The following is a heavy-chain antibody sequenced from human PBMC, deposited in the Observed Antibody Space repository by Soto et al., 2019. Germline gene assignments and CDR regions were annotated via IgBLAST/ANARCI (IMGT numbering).Heavy chain of an antibody. CDR1: GGSISSSSYY. J-gene: IGHJ4*02. D-gene: IGHD2-15*01. V-gene: IGHV4-39*01. Sequence: SETLSLTCTVSGGSISSSSYYWGWIRQPPGKGLEWIGSIYYSGSTYYNPSLKSRVTISVDTSKNQFSLKLSSVTAADTAVYYCASVYCSGGSCYSQGPDYFDEWGQGTRVTVS. CDR3: ASVYCSGGSCYSQGPDYFDE. CDR2: IYYSGST.